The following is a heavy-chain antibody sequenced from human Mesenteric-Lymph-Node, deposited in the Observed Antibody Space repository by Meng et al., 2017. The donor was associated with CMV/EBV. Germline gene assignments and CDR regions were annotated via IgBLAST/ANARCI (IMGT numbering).Heavy chain of an antibody. V-gene: IGHV1-69*06. CDR3: ARVQQELYYFDY. J-gene: IGHJ4*02. CDR2: IIPIFGTA. D-gene: IGHD1-1*01. CDR1: GGNFSSYA. Sequence: KASGGNFSSYAISWVRQAPGQGLEWMGGIIPIFGTANYAQKFQGRVTITADKSTSTAYMELSSLRSEDTAVYYCARVQQELYYFDYWGQGTLVTVSS.